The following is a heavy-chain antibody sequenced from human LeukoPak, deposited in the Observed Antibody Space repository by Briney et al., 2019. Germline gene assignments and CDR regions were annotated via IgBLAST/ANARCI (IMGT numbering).Heavy chain of an antibody. CDR3: ARDVKIAAAVFDAFDI. D-gene: IGHD6-13*01. CDR1: GFSFSSYS. Sequence: GGSLRLSCTASGFSFSSYSMNWVRQAPGKGLEWVSAISGSGGSTYYADSVKGRFTISRDNSKNTLYLQMNSLRAEDTAVYYCARDVKIAAAVFDAFDIWGQGTMVTVSS. CDR2: ISGSGGST. V-gene: IGHV3-23*01. J-gene: IGHJ3*02.